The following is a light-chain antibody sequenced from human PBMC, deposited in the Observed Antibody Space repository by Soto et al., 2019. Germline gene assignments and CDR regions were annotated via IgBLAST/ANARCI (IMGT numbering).Light chain of an antibody. Sequence: ESVLTQSPGTLSLSPGERATLSCRASQSISSSYLAWYQHKPGQAPRLLIFGASSRATDIPDRFSGSGSGTDFTLTISRLEPEDFAVYYCQQFGSSSYTFGQGTKLEIK. CDR1: QSISSSY. CDR2: GAS. CDR3: QQFGSSSYT. J-gene: IGKJ2*01. V-gene: IGKV3-20*01.